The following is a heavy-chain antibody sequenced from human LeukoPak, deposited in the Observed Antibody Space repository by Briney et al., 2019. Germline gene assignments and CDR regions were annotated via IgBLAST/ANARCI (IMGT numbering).Heavy chain of an antibody. Sequence: ASVKVSCRASGYTFTGYYMHWVRQAPGQGLEWMGWINPNSGGTNYAQKFQGRVTMTRDTSISTAYMELSRLRSDDTAVYYCARDGGYDYVFDYWGQGTLVTVSS. V-gene: IGHV1-2*02. J-gene: IGHJ4*02. CDR1: GYTFTGYY. CDR2: INPNSGGT. CDR3: ARDGGYDYVFDY. D-gene: IGHD5-12*01.